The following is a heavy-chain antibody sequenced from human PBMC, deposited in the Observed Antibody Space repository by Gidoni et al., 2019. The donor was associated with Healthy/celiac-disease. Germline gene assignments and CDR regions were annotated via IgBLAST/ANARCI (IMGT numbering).Heavy chain of an antibody. Sequence: QVQLVESGGGVVQPGRSLSLSCAASGFPFSSYGMHWVRQAPGKGLEWVAVISYDGSNKYYADSVKGRFTISRDNSKNTLYLQMNSLRAEDTAVYYCAKDNSSSEPGYCDYWGQGTLVTVSS. CDR3: AKDNSSSEPGYCDY. D-gene: IGHD6-6*01. J-gene: IGHJ4*02. CDR2: ISYDGSNK. V-gene: IGHV3-30*18. CDR1: GFPFSSYG.